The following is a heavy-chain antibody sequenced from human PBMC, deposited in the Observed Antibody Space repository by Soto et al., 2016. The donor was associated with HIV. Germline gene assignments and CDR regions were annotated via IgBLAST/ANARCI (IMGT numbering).Heavy chain of an antibody. CDR2: VKGKKDGETR. D-gene: IGHD2-15*01. Sequence: EVQLVESGGGLVKPGGSLRLSCAVSGITFKNTWMSWVRLAPGKGLEWVGRVKGKKDGETRDYAAFAKGRFTISRDESESMAYLQINSLEAEDTAVYYCTTDPRYWGQGTLVTVSS. V-gene: IGHV3-15*01. CDR1: GITFKNTW. J-gene: IGHJ4*02. CDR3: TTDPRY.